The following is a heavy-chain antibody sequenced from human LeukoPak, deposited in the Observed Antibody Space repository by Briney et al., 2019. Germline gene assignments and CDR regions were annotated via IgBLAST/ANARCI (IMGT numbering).Heavy chain of an antibody. D-gene: IGHD6-19*01. Sequence: SETLSLTCTVSGGSISSYYWSWIRQPPGKGLEWIGYIYYSGSTNYNPSLKSRVTISVDTSKNQFSLRLSSVTAADTAVYYCAGMGWYSSGWDRWYFDLWGRGTLVTVSS. J-gene: IGHJ2*01. CDR1: GGSISSYY. CDR2: IYYSGST. V-gene: IGHV4-59*01. CDR3: AGMGWYSSGWDRWYFDL.